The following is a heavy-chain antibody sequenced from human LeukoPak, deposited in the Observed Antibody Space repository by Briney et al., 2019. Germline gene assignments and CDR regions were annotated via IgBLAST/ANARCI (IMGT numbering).Heavy chain of an antibody. J-gene: IGHJ5*02. CDR1: GFTFGSYA. CDR2: ISGSGGST. CDR3: AKSPTYDFWSGSTPAQNWFDP. D-gene: IGHD3-3*01. Sequence: GGSLRLSCAASGFTFGSYAMSWVRQAPGKGLEWVSAISGSGGSTYYADSVKGRFTISRDNSKNTLYLQMNSLRAEDTAVYYCAKSPTYDFWSGSTPAQNWFDPWGQGTLVTVSS. V-gene: IGHV3-23*01.